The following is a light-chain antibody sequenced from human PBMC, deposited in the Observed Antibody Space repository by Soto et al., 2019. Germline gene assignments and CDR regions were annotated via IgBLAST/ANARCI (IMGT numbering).Light chain of an antibody. Sequence: EIVMTQSPATLSVSPGERATLSCRASQSVSSNLAWYQQKPGQAPRLLIYGASTRATGIPARFNGSGSGTEFTLTISSLQSEDFAVYDCQQYNNWPRTFGQGTKLEIK. J-gene: IGKJ2*01. CDR2: GAS. CDR3: QQYNNWPRT. V-gene: IGKV3-15*01. CDR1: QSVSSN.